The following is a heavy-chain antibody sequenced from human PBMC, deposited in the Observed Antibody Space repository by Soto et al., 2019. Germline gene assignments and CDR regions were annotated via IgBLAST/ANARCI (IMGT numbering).Heavy chain of an antibody. J-gene: IGHJ4*02. V-gene: IGHV4-61*01. CDR2: IYSSGST. CDR1: GDSVSSDNYY. Sequence: QVQLQESGPGLVKPSETLSLTCTVSGDSVSSDNYYWTWLRQPPGKGLEWIGYIYSSGSTNYNPSLKSRISHSVDPSRNQFSLKVTSVTAADTAVYYCARDIRGYSRAFDYWGQGTLVTVSS. CDR3: ARDIRGYSRAFDY. D-gene: IGHD5-18*01.